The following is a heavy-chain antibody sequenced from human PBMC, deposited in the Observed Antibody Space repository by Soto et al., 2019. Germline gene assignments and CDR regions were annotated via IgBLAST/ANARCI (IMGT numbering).Heavy chain of an antibody. V-gene: IGHV3-48*01. CDR1: GFTISSYS. CDR2: ISSSSSTI. J-gene: IGHJ4*02. CDR3: ARAPYGDFDY. Sequence: GGSLRLSCAAAGFTISSYSRNWVRQAPGKGLEWVSYISSSSSTIYYADSVKGRFTISRDNAKNSLYLQMNSLRAEDTAVYYCARAPYGDFDYWGQGTLVTVSS. D-gene: IGHD3-10*01.